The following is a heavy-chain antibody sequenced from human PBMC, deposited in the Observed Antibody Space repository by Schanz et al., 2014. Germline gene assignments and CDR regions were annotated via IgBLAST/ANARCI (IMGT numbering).Heavy chain of an antibody. D-gene: IGHD1-1*01. Sequence: EVQLVESGGGLVQPGGSLRLSCAASGFTFSSYSMNWVRQVPGKGLEWVSAILGLASTTYYADSVKGRFTISRDNSKNLLYLQMNSLRAEDTAVYYCTRDVRLDRRGNWFDPWGQGTLVTVSS. CDR2: ILGLASTT. J-gene: IGHJ5*02. V-gene: IGHV3-23*04. CDR3: TRDVRLDRRGNWFDP. CDR1: GFTFSSYS.